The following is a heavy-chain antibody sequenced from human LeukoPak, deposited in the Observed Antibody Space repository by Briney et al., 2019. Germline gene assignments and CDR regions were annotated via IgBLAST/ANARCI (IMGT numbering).Heavy chain of an antibody. V-gene: IGHV1-3*01. J-gene: IGHJ4*02. D-gene: IGHD2-15*01. Sequence: GASVKVSCKASGYTFTSHTMHWVRQAPGQRLEWMGWINVGNGNTKYSQNFQGRVTITRDTSASTAYMGLSSLRSEDTAVYYCATESARGGGSYDYWGQGTLVTVSS. CDR2: INVGNGNT. CDR1: GYTFTSHT. CDR3: ATESARGGGSYDY.